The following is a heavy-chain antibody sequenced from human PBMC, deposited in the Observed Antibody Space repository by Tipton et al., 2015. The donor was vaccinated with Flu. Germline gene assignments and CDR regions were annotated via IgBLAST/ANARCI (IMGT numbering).Heavy chain of an antibody. J-gene: IGHJ4*02. CDR2: IYDDGRT. CDR3: VRAVGGSGGY. D-gene: IGHD3-10*01. CDR1: GFTVSGNY. Sequence: SLRLSCAASGFTVSGNYMSWVRQAPGKGLEWVSVIYDDGRTHHADSVKGRFTISRDNSKNTVYLQMSSLRHEDTDVYYCVRAVGGSGGYWGQGILVTVSS. V-gene: IGHV3-66*01.